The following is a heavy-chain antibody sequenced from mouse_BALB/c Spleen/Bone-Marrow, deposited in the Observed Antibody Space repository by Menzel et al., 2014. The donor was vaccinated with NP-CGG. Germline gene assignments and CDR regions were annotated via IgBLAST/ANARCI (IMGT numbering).Heavy chain of an antibody. J-gene: IGHJ4*01. CDR1: GFTFSSYG. Sequence: EVKLVESGGDLVKPGGSLKLSRAASGFTFSSYGMSWVRQTPDKRLEWVATISSGGTYTYYPDSVKGRFTISRDNAKHTLYLQMSSLKSEDTAMYYCARQGTTVVAPAMDYWGQGTSVTVSS. CDR2: ISSGGTYT. CDR3: ARQGTTVVAPAMDY. D-gene: IGHD1-1*01. V-gene: IGHV5-6*01.